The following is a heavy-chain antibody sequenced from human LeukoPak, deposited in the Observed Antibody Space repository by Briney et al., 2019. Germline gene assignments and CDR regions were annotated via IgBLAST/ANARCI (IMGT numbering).Heavy chain of an antibody. CDR3: AKTLTAYYYGSGSHEFDC. J-gene: IGHJ4*02. Sequence: GGSLRLSCAASGFTFSSYAMSWVRQAPGKGLEWVSAISGSGGSAYYAGSVKGRFTISRDNSKNTLYLQMNSLRAEDTAVHYCAKTLTAYYYGSGSHEFDCWGQGTLVTVSS. CDR2: ISGSGGSA. CDR1: GFTFSSYA. D-gene: IGHD3-10*01. V-gene: IGHV3-23*01.